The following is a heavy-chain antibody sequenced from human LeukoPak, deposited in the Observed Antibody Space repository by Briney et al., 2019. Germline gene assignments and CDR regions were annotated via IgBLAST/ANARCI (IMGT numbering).Heavy chain of an antibody. Sequence: PSETLSLTCTVSGGSISSYYWSWIRRPQGKGLEWLGYVDYSGSTAYNPSLNGRVAISPDTSKNQFSLKLRSVTAADTAVYYCARLNGGNWGPGILVTVSS. CDR1: GGSISSYY. CDR3: ARLNGGN. D-gene: IGHD4-23*01. CDR2: VDYSGST. V-gene: IGHV4-59*08. J-gene: IGHJ4*02.